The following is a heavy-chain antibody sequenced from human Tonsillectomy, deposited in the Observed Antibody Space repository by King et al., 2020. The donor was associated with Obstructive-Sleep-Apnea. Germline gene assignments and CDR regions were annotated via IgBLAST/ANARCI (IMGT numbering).Heavy chain of an antibody. V-gene: IGHV4-59*01. CDR2: IFYRGTT. D-gene: IGHD1/OR15-1a*01. CDR3: ARGGTPRTFDY. J-gene: IGHJ4*02. Sequence: VQLQESGPGLVKPSETLSLTCTVSGGAINSFYWSWIRQPPGKDLEWIGYIFYRGTTNYNPPLKRRVTISVDTSKNQFSLKLSSVTAADTAVYYCARGGTPRTFDYWGQGTLVTVSS. CDR1: GGAINSFY.